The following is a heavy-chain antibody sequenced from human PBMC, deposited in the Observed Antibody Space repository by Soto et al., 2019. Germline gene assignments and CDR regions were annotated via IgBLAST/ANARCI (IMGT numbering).Heavy chain of an antibody. Sequence: EVQLVQSGAEVKKPGESLKISCKGSGYSFTRHWIGWVRQMPGKGLEWMGIIYPDDSDTRYSPSFQGQVTISADKSISTAYLQWSSLKASDTAMFYCARHIAARPDPRYGMDVWGQGTTVTVSS. D-gene: IGHD6-6*01. J-gene: IGHJ6*02. CDR3: ARHIAARPDPRYGMDV. V-gene: IGHV5-51*01. CDR2: IYPDDSDT. CDR1: GYSFTRHW.